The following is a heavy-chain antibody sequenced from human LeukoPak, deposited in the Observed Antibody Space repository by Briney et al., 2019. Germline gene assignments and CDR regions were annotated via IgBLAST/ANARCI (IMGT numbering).Heavy chain of an antibody. CDR3: AKDLRYSNSWYGVVFDY. CDR2: ISGGGGST. D-gene: IGHD6-13*01. CDR1: GFTFSSYA. J-gene: IGHJ4*02. Sequence: GGSLRLSCAASGFTFSSYAMSWVRQAPGKGLEWVSAISGGGGSTYYADSVKGRFTISRDNSKNTLYLQMNSLRAEDTAVYYCAKDLRYSNSWYGVVFDYWGQGTLVTVSS. V-gene: IGHV3-23*01.